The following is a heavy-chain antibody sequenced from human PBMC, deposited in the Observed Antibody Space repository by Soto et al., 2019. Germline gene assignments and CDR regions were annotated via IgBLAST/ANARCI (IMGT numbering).Heavy chain of an antibody. CDR3: ARDGNSYGHLGY. CDR2: LYGDGTS. J-gene: IGHJ4*02. CDR1: GFSVRSDY. D-gene: IGHD5-18*01. Sequence: VQLVESGGGLVQPGGSLRLSCAGSGFSVRSDYMTWVRQAPGKGLQWVSALYGDGTSYYADSVKGRCIISRDNSKNTLYLQMNSLSAEDTAVYYCARDGNSYGHLGYWGQGTLVTVSS. V-gene: IGHV3-66*01.